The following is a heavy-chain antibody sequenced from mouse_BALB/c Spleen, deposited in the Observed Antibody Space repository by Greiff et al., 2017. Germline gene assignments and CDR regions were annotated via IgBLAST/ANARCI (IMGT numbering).Heavy chain of an antibody. CDR2: INPYNDGT. Sequence: EVQLQQSGPELVKPGASVKMSCKASGYTFTSYVMHWVKQKPGQGLEWIGYINPYNDGTKYNEKFKGKATLTSDKSSSTAYMELSSLTSEDSAVYYCARSRYYGSSPVMDYWGQGTSVTVSS. J-gene: IGHJ4*01. CDR1: GYTFTSYV. D-gene: IGHD1-1*01. V-gene: IGHV1-14*01. CDR3: ARSRYYGSSPVMDY.